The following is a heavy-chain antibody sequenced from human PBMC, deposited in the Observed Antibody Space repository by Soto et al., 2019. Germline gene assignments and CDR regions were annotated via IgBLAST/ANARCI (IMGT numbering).Heavy chain of an antibody. Sequence: EVQLLESGGGLVQPGGSLRLSCSASGFTFSSYAMTWVRQAPGKGLEWVSAISGSGGSTYHADSVKGRFTISRDNSKNTLYLQMNSLRGEDTAVYYCAKAPLYYYDTSGSELDYWGQGTLVTVSS. J-gene: IGHJ4*02. D-gene: IGHD3-22*01. CDR3: AKAPLYYYDTSGSELDY. V-gene: IGHV3-23*01. CDR2: ISGSGGST. CDR1: GFTFSSYA.